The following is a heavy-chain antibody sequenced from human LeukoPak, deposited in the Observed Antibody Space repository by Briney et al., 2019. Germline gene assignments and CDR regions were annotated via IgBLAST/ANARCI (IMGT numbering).Heavy chain of an antibody. CDR1: GGSISSYY. V-gene: IGHV4-59*01. CDR3: ARQQLSQLYYFDY. J-gene: IGHJ4*02. CDR2: IYYSGST. D-gene: IGHD6-13*01. Sequence: SETLSLTCTVSGGSISSYYWSWIRQAPGKGLEWIGYIYYSGSTHYNPSLKSRVTISVDTSKNQFALKLSSVTAADTAVYYCARQQLSQLYYFDYWGQGTLVAVSS.